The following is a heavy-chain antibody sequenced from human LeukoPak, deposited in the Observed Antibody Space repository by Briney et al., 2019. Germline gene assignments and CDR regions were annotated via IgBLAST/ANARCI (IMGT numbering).Heavy chain of an antibody. CDR3: ARDTALIRTPGGPDS. D-gene: IGHD2-8*02. V-gene: IGHV1-18*01. CDR1: GYSFASYD. J-gene: IGHJ5*02. Sequence: ASVKVSCKTSGYSFASYDISWVRQAPGQGLEWMGWISAYNGDTRYAQHLQGRVSLTADLSTGTAFMELRSLTSDDTALYYCARDTALIRTPGGPDSWGQGTLVTVSS. CDR2: ISAYNGDT.